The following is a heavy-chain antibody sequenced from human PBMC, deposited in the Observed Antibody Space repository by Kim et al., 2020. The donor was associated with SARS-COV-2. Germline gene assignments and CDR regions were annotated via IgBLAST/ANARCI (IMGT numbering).Heavy chain of an antibody. CDR3: ARRYCSGGSCYSWWFDP. Sequence: SETLSLTCAVYGGSFSGYYWSWIRQPPGKGLEWIGEINHSGSTNYNPSLKSRVTISVDTSKNQFSLKLSSVTAADTAVYYCARRYCSGGSCYSWWFDPWGQGTLVTVSS. CDR2: INHSGST. J-gene: IGHJ5*02. V-gene: IGHV4-34*01. CDR1: GGSFSGYY. D-gene: IGHD2-15*01.